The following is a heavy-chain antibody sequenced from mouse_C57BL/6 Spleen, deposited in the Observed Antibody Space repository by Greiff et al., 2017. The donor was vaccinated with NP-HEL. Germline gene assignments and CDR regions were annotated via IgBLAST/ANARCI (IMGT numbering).Heavy chain of an antibody. CDR2: ISSGGSYT. CDR1: GFTFSSYG. Sequence: EVQGVESGGDLVKPGGSLKLSCAASGFTFSSYGMSWVRQTPDKRLEWVATISSGGSYTYYPDSVKGRFTISRDNAKNTLYLQVSRLKSEDTAMYYCARQSGVYDGYLGYWGQGTTLTVSS. D-gene: IGHD2-3*01. V-gene: IGHV5-6*01. CDR3: ARQSGVYDGYLGY. J-gene: IGHJ2*01.